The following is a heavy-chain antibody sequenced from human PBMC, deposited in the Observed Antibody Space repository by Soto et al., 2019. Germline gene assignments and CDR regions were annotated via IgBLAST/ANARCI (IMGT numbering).Heavy chain of an antibody. D-gene: IGHD2-15*01. CDR2: IYYSGST. Sequence: QLQLQESGPGLVKPSETLSLTCTVSGGSISSSSYYWGWIRQPPGKGLEWIGSIYYSGSTYYNPSLKSRVTISVDTSKNQFSLKLSSVTAADTAVYYCASMGVKLPRDGIDHLSDYWGQGTLVTVSS. V-gene: IGHV4-39*01. CDR3: ASMGVKLPRDGIDHLSDY. CDR1: GGSISSSSYY. J-gene: IGHJ4*02.